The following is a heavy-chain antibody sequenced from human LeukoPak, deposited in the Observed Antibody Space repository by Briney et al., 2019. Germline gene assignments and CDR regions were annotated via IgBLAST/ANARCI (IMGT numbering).Heavy chain of an antibody. V-gene: IGHV4-39*07. J-gene: IGHJ4*02. CDR2: IYYSGST. CDR3: ARDYCNNPTCHTREFDY. CDR1: GGSISSSSYY. Sequence: SETLSLTCTVSGGSISSSSYYWGWIRQPPGKGLEWIGSIYYSGSTYYNPSLKSRVTISVDTSKNQFSLKLSSVTAADTAVYYCARDYCNNPTCHTREFDYWGQGTLVTVSS. D-gene: IGHD2/OR15-2a*01.